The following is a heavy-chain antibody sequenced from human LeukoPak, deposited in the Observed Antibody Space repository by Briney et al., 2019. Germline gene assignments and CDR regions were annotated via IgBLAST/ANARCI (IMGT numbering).Heavy chain of an antibody. J-gene: IGHJ6*02. CDR3: ARRSMDV. CDR2: ISGDNGDT. V-gene: IGHV1-18*01. CDR1: GYTFTSYG. Sequence: AASVKVSCKASGYTFTSYGISWVRQAPGQGLEWVGWISGDNGDTKSAQNFQGRVTMSTDTSTSTAYMELRSLRSDDTAVYYCARRSMDVWGQGTTVTVSS.